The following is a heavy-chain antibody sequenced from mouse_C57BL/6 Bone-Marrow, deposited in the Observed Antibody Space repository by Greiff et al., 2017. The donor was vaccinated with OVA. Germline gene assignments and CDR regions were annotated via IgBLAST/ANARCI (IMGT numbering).Heavy chain of an antibody. V-gene: IGHV1-78*01. CDR1: GYTFTDHT. Sequence: VQLQESDAELVKPGASVKLSCKVSGYTFTDHTIHWMKQRPEQGLDWIGYIYPRDGSPKYNEKFKCKATLTADKSSSTAYMQLNSLACEDSAVYFCAILRPFYYWGQGTLVTVSA. J-gene: IGHJ3*01. D-gene: IGHD1-1*01. CDR2: IYPRDGSP. CDR3: AILRPFYY.